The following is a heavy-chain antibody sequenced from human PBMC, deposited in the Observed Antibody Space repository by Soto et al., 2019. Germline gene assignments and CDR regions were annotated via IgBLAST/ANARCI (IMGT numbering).Heavy chain of an antibody. D-gene: IGHD1-26*01. V-gene: IGHV1-69*12. CDR3: ARDRRVGAESGGFDY. J-gene: IGHJ4*02. CDR1: GGTFSSYA. CDR2: IIPIFGTA. Sequence: QVQLVQSGAEVKKPGSSVKVSCKASGGTFSSYAISWVRQAPGQGLEWMGGIIPIFGTANYAQKFQGRVTITADESTSTAYMELRSLRSENTAVYYCARDRRVGAESGGFDYWGQGTLVTVSS.